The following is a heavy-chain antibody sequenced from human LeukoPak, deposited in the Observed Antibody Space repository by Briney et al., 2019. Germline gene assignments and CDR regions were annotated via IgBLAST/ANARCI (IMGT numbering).Heavy chain of an antibody. CDR2: VYHCGST. V-gene: IGHV4-38-2*02. CDR3: VRDQSGPFLFDY. CDR1: GYSISSGYY. Sequence: SETLSLTCTVSGYSISSGYYWAWIRQHPGEGLEWIGSVYHCGSTYYNPSLKSRVTIAVDTSKNQFSLKLSSVTAADTAVYYCVRDQSGPFLFDYWGQGALVTVSS. J-gene: IGHJ4*02.